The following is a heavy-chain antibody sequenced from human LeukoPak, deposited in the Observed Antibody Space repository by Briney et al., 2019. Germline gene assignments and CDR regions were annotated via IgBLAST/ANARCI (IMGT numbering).Heavy chain of an antibody. CDR2: IIPIFGTA. V-gene: IGHV1-69*13. CDR3: ARASGTEGGYYYYYYMDV. CDR1: GYTFTGYY. Sequence: SVKVSCKASGYTFTGYYMHWVRQAPGQGLEWMGGIIPIFGTANYAQKFQGRVTITADESTSTAYMELSSLRSEDTAVYYCARASGTEGGYYYYYYMDVWGKGTTVTVSS. J-gene: IGHJ6*03. D-gene: IGHD1-26*01.